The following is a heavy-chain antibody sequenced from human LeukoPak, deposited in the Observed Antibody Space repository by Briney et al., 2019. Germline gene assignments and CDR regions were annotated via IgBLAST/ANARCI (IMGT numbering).Heavy chain of an antibody. CDR3: ARETSQKGAHYMDV. Sequence: PSETLSLTCTISGYSISSGYYWGWIRQPPGKGLEWIGNIYHSGSTYYNPSLKSRVTMSVDTSKNQFSLKLSSVTATDTAVYYCARETSQKGAHYMDVWGKGTTVTISS. D-gene: IGHD3-16*01. J-gene: IGHJ6*03. CDR1: GYSISSGYY. V-gene: IGHV4-38-2*02. CDR2: IYHSGST.